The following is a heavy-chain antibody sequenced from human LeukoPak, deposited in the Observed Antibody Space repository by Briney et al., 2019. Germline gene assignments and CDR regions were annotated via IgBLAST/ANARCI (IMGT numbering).Heavy chain of an antibody. J-gene: IGHJ4*02. CDR3: AREGWDQRDTAAFDH. D-gene: IGHD6-19*01. V-gene: IGHV1-2*02. Sequence: ASVKVSCKASGYTFTGHYMHWARQAPGQGLEWMGWINPNSGDRNSAQKFQGRVTMTRDTSIGTVYMELSRLGPDDTAVYYCAREGWDQRDTAAFDHWGQGTLVTVSS. CDR2: INPNSGDR. CDR1: GYTFTGHY.